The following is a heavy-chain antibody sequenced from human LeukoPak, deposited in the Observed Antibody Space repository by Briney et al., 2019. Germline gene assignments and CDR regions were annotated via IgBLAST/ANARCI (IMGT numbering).Heavy chain of an antibody. J-gene: IGHJ4*02. Sequence: PGGSLRLSYAASGFTFSSYAMSWVRQAPGKGLEWVSAISGSGGSTYYADSVKGRFTISRDNSKNTLYLQMNSLRAEGKAAYYFAKVLISMVRGAMLDYYFDYWGQGTLVTVSS. CDR3: AKVLISMVRGAMLDYYFDY. D-gene: IGHD3-10*01. CDR1: GFTFSSYA. V-gene: IGHV3-23*01. CDR2: ISGSGGST.